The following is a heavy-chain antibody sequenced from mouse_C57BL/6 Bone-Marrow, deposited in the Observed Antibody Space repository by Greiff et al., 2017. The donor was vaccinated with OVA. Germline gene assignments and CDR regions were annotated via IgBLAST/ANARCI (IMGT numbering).Heavy chain of an antibody. CDR3: AIALQTWFAY. CDR1: GYTFTSYW. J-gene: IGHJ3*01. V-gene: IGHV1-74*01. CDR2: IHPSDSDT. D-gene: IGHD2-1*01. Sequence: QVQLKQPGAELVKPGASVKVSCKASGYTFTSYWMHWVKQRPGQGLEWIGRIHPSDSDTNYTQKFTGKATLTVDKSSRTAYRQLSSLTSEDAAVYYFAIALQTWFAYWGKGTLVTVSA.